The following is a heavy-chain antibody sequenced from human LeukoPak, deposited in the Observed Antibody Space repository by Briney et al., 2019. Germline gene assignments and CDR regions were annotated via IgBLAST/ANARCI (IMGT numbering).Heavy chain of an antibody. CDR1: GGSFSGYY. J-gene: IGHJ4*02. CDR2: INHSGST. V-gene: IGHV4-34*01. D-gene: IGHD5-18*01. CDR3: ARARPGGGYSYGFEIDY. Sequence: SETLSLTCAVYGGSFSGYYWSWIRQPPGKGLEWIGEINHSGSTNYNPSLKSRVTISVDTSENQFSLKLSSVTAADTAVYYCARARPGGGYSYGFEIDYWGQGTLVTVSS.